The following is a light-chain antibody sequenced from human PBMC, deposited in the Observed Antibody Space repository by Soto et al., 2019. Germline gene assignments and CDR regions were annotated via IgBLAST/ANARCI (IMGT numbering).Light chain of an antibody. V-gene: IGKV3-20*01. Sequence: EIVLTQSPATLSLSPGARAALSCRASQSISAHLAWYQQKPGQAPRLLVYGASNRATGIPDRFSGSGSGTDFTLTISRLEPEDFAVYYCQQYGISHITFGQGTRLEIK. J-gene: IGKJ5*01. CDR1: QSISAH. CDR2: GAS. CDR3: QQYGISHIT.